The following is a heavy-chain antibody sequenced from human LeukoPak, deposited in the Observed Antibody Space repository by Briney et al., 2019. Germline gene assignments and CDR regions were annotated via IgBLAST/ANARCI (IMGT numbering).Heavy chain of an antibody. J-gene: IGHJ5*02. Sequence: ASVRVSCKTSGYSFSDYYMHWVRQAPGQGLEWMGWINPNNGVTSSAQKFQGRVTMTRDTSITTVYMELYRLTSDDTAIYYCARADRLDGAPYLIGPWGQGTLVTVSS. D-gene: IGHD3-9*01. CDR1: GYSFSDYY. V-gene: IGHV1-2*02. CDR3: ARADRLDGAPYLIGP. CDR2: INPNNGVT.